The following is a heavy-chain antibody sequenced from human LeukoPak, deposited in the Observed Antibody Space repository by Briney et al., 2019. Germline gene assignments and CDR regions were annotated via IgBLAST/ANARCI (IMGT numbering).Heavy chain of an antibody. J-gene: IGHJ4*02. V-gene: IGHV3-21*01. CDR1: GFTFSSYS. D-gene: IGHD3-10*01. CDR2: ITSSSSYI. Sequence: GGSLRLSCAASGFTFSSYSMTWVRQAPGKGLEWVSSITSSSSYIHYADSVKGRFTISRDNSKNTLYLQMNSLRAEDTAVYYCARDSGSYYIYDYWGQGTLVTVSS. CDR3: ARDSGSYYIYDY.